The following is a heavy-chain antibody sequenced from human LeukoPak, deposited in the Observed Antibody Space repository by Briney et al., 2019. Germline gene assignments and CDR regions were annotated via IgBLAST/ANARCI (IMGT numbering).Heavy chain of an antibody. CDR3: ARSAPGVVGYFDY. D-gene: IGHD3-3*01. CDR2: IIPILGIA. CDR1: GGTFSSYA. Sequence: SVKVSGKASGGTFSSYAISWVRQAPGQGLEWMGRIIPILGIANYAQKFQGRVTITADKSTSTAYMELSSLRSEDTAVYYCARSAPGVVGYFDYWGQGTLVTVSS. V-gene: IGHV1-69*04. J-gene: IGHJ4*02.